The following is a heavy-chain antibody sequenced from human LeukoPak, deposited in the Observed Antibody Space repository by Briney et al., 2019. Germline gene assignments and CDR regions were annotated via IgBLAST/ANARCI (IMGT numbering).Heavy chain of an antibody. CDR2: ISWNSGSI. D-gene: IGHD3-16*02. Sequence: GGSLRLSCAASGFTFDDYAMHWVRQAPGKGLEWVSGISWNSGSIGYADSVKGRFTISRDNFKNTLYLQMNSLRAEHTAVYYCAKVLGGMITFGGVIVPYYPIDYWGQGTLVTVSS. V-gene: IGHV3-9*01. CDR3: AKVLGGMITFGGVIVPYYPIDY. J-gene: IGHJ4*02. CDR1: GFTFDDYA.